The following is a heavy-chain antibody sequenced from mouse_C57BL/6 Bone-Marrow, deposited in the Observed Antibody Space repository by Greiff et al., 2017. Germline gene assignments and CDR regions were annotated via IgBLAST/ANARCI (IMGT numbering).Heavy chain of an antibody. Sequence: QVQLQQSGAELVRPGASVTLSCKASGYTLTDYEMHWVKQPPVHGLEWIGAVTPYTGGTAYNQKFKGKAILTADKSSSTAYMELRSLTSEDAAVYYCTRWGGGYDGAWFAYGGQGTLVTVSA. CDR2: VTPYTGGT. CDR3: TRWGGGYDGAWFAY. CDR1: GYTLTDYE. D-gene: IGHD2-2*01. V-gene: IGHV1-15*01. J-gene: IGHJ3*01.